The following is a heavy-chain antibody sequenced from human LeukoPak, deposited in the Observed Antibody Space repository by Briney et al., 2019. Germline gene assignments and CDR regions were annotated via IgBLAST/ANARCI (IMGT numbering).Heavy chain of an antibody. CDR3: ARESPDLDYSCDY. CDR1: GYTFTGYY. V-gene: IGHV1-2*02. Sequence: GASVKVSCKASGYTFTGYYMHWVRQAPGQGLEWMGWINPNSGGTNYGQKFQGRVTMTRDTSISTAYMELSRLRSDDTAVYYCARESPDLDYSCDYWGQGTLVTVSS. CDR2: INPNSGGT. J-gene: IGHJ4*02. D-gene: IGHD4-11*01.